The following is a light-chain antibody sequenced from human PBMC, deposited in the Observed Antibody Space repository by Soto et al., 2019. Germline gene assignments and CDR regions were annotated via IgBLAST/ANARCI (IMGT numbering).Light chain of an antibody. Sequence: LVLTQSPGTLSLSPGERATLSCRASQSVSSSYLAWYQQKPGQAPRLLIYDASSRATGIPDTFSGSGSGTAFTLTISRLEPEDFAVYYCQQYGSSPGTFGQGTKVEIK. J-gene: IGKJ1*01. CDR2: DAS. CDR1: QSVSSSY. CDR3: QQYGSSPGT. V-gene: IGKV3-20*01.